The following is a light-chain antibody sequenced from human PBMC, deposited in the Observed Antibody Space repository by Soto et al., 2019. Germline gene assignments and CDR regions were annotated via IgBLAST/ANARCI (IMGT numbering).Light chain of an antibody. Sequence: EIVMTQSPATLSVSPGESATLSCRASESVSNNLAWYQQKPGQTPRLLIYGASTRATGFPARFSGSGSGTEFTLTISSLQSEDFAVYYCQQYGSSPYTFGQGTKLEIK. CDR2: GAS. J-gene: IGKJ2*01. CDR3: QQYGSSPYT. CDR1: ESVSNN. V-gene: IGKV3-15*01.